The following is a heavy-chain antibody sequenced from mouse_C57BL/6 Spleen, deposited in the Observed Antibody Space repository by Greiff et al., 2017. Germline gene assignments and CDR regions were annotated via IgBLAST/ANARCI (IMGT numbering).Heavy chain of an antibody. V-gene: IGHV1-7*01. J-gene: IGHJ2*01. D-gene: IGHD2-1*01. Sequence: QVHVKQSGAELAKPGASVKLSCKASGYTFTSYWMHWVKQRPGQGLEWIGYINPSSGYPKYNQKFKDKATLTADKSSSTAYMQLSSLTYEDSAVYYGAKSYGNYFDYWGQGTTLTVSS. CDR1: GYTFTSYW. CDR2: INPSSGYP. CDR3: AKSYGNYFDY.